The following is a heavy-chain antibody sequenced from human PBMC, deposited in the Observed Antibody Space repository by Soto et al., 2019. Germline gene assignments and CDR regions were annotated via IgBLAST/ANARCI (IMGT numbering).Heavy chain of an antibody. Sequence: QLQLQESGPGLVKPSETLSLTCTVSGGSISSSSYYWGWIRQPPGKGLEWIGSIYYSGSTYYNPSLKSRVTISVDTSKNQFSLKLSSVTAADTAVNYCARLDDCSGGSCYFDYWGQGTLVTVSS. CDR3: ARLDDCSGGSCYFDY. V-gene: IGHV4-39*01. CDR2: IYYSGST. J-gene: IGHJ4*02. CDR1: GGSISSSSYY. D-gene: IGHD2-15*01.